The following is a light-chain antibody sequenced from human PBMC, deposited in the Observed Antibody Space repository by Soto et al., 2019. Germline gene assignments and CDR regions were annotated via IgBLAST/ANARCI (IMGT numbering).Light chain of an antibody. Sequence: ETVLTQSPGTLSLSPGERATLSCRASQSVSSNYLAWYQQKPGQAPRLLMYAASTRATGIPARFSGSGSGTDFTLTISRLEPEDFAVYYCQQFGRSPPSWTFGQGTKVEIK. V-gene: IGKV3-20*01. CDR1: QSVSSNY. CDR2: AAS. J-gene: IGKJ1*01. CDR3: QQFGRSPPSWT.